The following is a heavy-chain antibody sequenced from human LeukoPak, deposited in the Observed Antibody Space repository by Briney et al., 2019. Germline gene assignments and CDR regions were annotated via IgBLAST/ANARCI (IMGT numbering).Heavy chain of an antibody. CDR2: INPSGGST. D-gene: IGHD6-13*01. CDR3: ARDGYSSSFYYYYYGMDV. Sequence: ASVKVSCKASGYTFTSYYMHWVRQAPGQGLEWMGIINPSGGSTSYAQKFQGRVTMTRDTSTSTVYMELSSLRSEDTAVYYCARDGYSSSFYYYYYGMDVWGQGTTVTVS. CDR1: GYTFTSYY. J-gene: IGHJ6*02. V-gene: IGHV1-46*03.